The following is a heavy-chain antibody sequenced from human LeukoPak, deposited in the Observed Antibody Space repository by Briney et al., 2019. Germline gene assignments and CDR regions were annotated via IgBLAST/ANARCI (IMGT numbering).Heavy chain of an antibody. Sequence: PGGSLRLSCAASGFTFSSYGMHWVRQAPGKGLEWVAVISYDGSNKYYADSVKGRFTISRDNSKNTLYLQMNSLRGEDTAVYYCAKMMVFQVGPASDYWGQGTLVTVSS. D-gene: IGHD1-26*01. CDR3: AKMMVFQVGPASDY. CDR2: ISYDGSNK. V-gene: IGHV3-30*18. CDR1: GFTFSSYG. J-gene: IGHJ4*02.